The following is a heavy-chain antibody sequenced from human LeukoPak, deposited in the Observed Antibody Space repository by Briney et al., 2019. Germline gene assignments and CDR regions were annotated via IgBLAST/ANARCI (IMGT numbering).Heavy chain of an antibody. J-gene: IGHJ4*02. Sequence: GGSLRLSCAASGFTFDDYAMHWVRQAPGKGLEWVSGISWNSGSIGYADSVKGRFTISRDNAKNSLYLQMNSLRAEDTALYYCAKVRGRSRHYYGLGFDYWGQGTLVTVSS. V-gene: IGHV3-9*01. CDR1: GFTFDDYA. CDR3: AKVRGRSRHYYGLGFDY. CDR2: ISWNSGSI. D-gene: IGHD3-10*01.